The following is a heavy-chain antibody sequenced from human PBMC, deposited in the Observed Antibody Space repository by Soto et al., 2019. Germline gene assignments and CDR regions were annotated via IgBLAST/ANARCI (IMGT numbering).Heavy chain of an antibody. V-gene: IGHV2-5*02. CDR1: GFSLSTSGVG. CDR2: IYWDDDK. J-gene: IGHJ6*02. D-gene: IGHD3-10*01. CDR3: AHKRDGSGSYYKGYGMDV. Sequence: QITLKESGPPLVKPTQTLTLTCTFSGFSLSTSGVGVGWIRQPPGKALEWLALIYWDDDKRYSPSLKSRLTITKDTSKNQVVLTMTNMDPVDTATYYCAHKRDGSGSYYKGYGMDVWGQGTTVTVSS.